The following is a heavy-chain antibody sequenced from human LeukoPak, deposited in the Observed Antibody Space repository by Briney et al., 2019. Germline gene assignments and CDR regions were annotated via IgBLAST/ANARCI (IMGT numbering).Heavy chain of an antibody. CDR3: TTDWPSYDSSGSLDY. D-gene: IGHD3-22*01. Sequence: PGGSLRLSCAASGFTFSSYAMSWVRQAPGKGLEWVGRIKSKTDGGTTDYAAPVKGRFTISRDDSKNTLYLQMNSLKTEDTAVYYCTTDWPSYDSSGSLDYWGQGTLVTVSS. V-gene: IGHV3-15*01. J-gene: IGHJ4*02. CDR1: GFTFSSYA. CDR2: IKSKTDGGTT.